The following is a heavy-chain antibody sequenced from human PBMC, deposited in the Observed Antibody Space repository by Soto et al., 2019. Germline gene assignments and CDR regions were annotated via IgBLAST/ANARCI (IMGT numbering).Heavy chain of an antibody. CDR1: GYTFTSYA. Sequence: ASVKVSCKASGYTFTSYAMHWVRQAPGQRLEWMGWINAGNGNTKYSQKFQGRVTITRDTSASTAYMELSSLRSEDTAVYYCARDGWELLRPESQSFQHWGQGTLVTVSS. CDR2: INAGNGNT. D-gene: IGHD1-26*01. CDR3: ARDGWELLRPESQSFQH. V-gene: IGHV1-3*01. J-gene: IGHJ1*01.